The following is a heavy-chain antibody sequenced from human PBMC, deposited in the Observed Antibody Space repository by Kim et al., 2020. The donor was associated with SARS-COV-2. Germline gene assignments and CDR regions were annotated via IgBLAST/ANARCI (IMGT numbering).Heavy chain of an antibody. CDR2: YSDSST. CDR3: TGSADF. D-gene: IGHD3-10*01. Sequence: YSDSSTNYADSVKGRFTISRDKSKNTVYLQMNSLRAEDTAVYYCTGSADFWGQGTLVTVSS. J-gene: IGHJ4*02. V-gene: IGHV3-53*01.